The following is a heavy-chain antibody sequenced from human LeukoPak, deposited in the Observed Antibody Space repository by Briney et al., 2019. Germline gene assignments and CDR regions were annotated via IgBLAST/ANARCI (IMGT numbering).Heavy chain of an antibody. Sequence: SVRFSCKASGYTFTSHGIIWVRQAPGQGLEWMAWISAYNGNTNYAQKLQGRVTVTTETSTSTAYMELRSLRSDDTAVYYCARGNCGGDCYSFDYWGQGTLVTVSS. CDR2: ISAYNGNT. J-gene: IGHJ4*02. V-gene: IGHV1-18*01. CDR1: GYTFTSHG. CDR3: ARGNCGGDCYSFDY. D-gene: IGHD2-21*02.